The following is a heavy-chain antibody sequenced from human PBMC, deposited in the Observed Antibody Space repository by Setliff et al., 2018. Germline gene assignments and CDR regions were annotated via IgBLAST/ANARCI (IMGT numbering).Heavy chain of an antibody. CDR2: IYWDDDK. Sequence: SGPTLVNPTQTLTLTCTFSGFSLSTDGVSVGWIRQPPGKALEWLALIYWDDDKRYSPSLKSRLTITRDDSKNTAYLQMNSLKTEDTAVYYCTSGGVAGLWGQGTLVTVS. V-gene: IGHV2-5*02. CDR3: TSGGVAGL. D-gene: IGHD6-19*01. J-gene: IGHJ4*02. CDR1: GFSLSTDGVS.